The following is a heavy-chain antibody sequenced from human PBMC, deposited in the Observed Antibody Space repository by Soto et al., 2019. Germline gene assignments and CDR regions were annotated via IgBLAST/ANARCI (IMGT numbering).Heavy chain of an antibody. CDR2: IYYSGST. CDR1: GGSVSSGSYY. CDR3: ARDRYSSSSGYYYYGMDV. J-gene: IGHJ6*02. Sequence: PSETLSLTCTVSGGSVSSGSYYWSWIRQPPGKGLEWIGYIYYSGSTNYNPSLKSRVTISVDTSKNQFTLKLSYVTAADTAVYYCARDRYSSSSGYYYYGMDVWGQGTTVTVS. D-gene: IGHD6-6*01. V-gene: IGHV4-61*01.